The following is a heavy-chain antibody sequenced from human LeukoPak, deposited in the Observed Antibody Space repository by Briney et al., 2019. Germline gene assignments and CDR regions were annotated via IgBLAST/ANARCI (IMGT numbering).Heavy chain of an antibody. CDR3: ARGSGSSSLSLTLEGGYYFDY. Sequence: GGSLRLSCAASKFTFSDYSMSWVRQAPGKGLEWVSSISSIRNYIYYADSVKGRFTVSRDNAKNSLYLQMNSLRAEDTAVYYSARGSGSSSLSLTLEGGYYFDYWGQGTLVTVSS. D-gene: IGHD6-13*01. V-gene: IGHV3-21*01. CDR1: KFTFSDYS. J-gene: IGHJ4*02. CDR2: ISSIRNYI.